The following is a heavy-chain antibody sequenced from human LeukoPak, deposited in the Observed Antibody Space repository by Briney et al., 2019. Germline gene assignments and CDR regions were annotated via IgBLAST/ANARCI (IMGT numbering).Heavy chain of an antibody. Sequence: SETLSLTCTVSGGSISSGGYYWSWIRQHPGKGLEWIGYIYYSGSTYYNPSLKSRVTISVDTSKNQFSLKLSSVTAADTAVYYCARGRSGYPLRYWGQGTLVTVSS. CDR2: IYYSGST. D-gene: IGHD3-22*01. CDR3: ARGRSGYPLRY. V-gene: IGHV4-31*03. CDR1: GGSISSGGYY. J-gene: IGHJ4*02.